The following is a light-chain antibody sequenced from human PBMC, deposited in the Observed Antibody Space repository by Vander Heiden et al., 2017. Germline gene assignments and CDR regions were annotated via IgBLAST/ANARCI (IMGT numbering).Light chain of an antibody. J-gene: IGLJ2*01. CDR3: QAWDSSTVV. CDR1: KLGDKY. V-gene: IGLV3-1*01. CDR2: QDS. Sequence: SYELTQPPSVSVSPGQTASIPCSGDKLGDKYACWYQQKPGQSPVMGDYQDSKRPSGIPDRFSGSNTGNTATLTISGTQAMDEADYYCQAWDSSTVVFGGGTKLTVL.